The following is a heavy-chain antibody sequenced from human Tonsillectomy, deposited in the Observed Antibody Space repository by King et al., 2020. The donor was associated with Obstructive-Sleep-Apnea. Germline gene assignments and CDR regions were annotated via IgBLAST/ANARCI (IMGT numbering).Heavy chain of an antibody. CDR3: ARVGETTYYYYGMDV. Sequence: VQLQESGPGLVKSSETLSLTCTVSGGSISSYYWSWIRQPAGKGLEWIGRIYTSGSTNYNPSLKSRVTMSGDTSKNQFSLKLSSVTAADTAVYYCARVGETTYYYYGMDVWGQGTTVTVSS. CDR2: IYTSGST. D-gene: IGHD1-26*01. CDR1: GGSISSYY. J-gene: IGHJ6*02. V-gene: IGHV4-4*07.